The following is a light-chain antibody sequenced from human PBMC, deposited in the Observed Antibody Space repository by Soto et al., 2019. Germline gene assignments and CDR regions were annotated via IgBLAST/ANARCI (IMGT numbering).Light chain of an antibody. J-gene: IGKJ2*01. Sequence: DIQMTQSPSTLSASVGDRVTITCRASQSIRSWLAWYQQKLGKAPQLLIYDASSLETGVRSRFSGSGSGTEFTLTISSLQPDDFASYYCQQYTDYLYTFGQGTKLEIK. CDR2: DAS. CDR3: QQYTDYLYT. CDR1: QSIRSW. V-gene: IGKV1-5*01.